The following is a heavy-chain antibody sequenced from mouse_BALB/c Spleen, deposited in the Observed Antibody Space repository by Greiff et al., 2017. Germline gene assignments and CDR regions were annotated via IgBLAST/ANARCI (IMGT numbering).Heavy chain of an antibody. CDR2: IRNKANGYTT. V-gene: IGHV7-3*02. CDR1: GFTFTDYY. Sequence: EVQLQQSGGGLVQPGGSLRLSCATSGFTFTDYYMSWVRQPPGKALEWLGFIRNKANGYTTEYSASVKGRFTISRDNSQSILYLQMNTLRAEDSATYYCAREGYFDYWGQGTTLTVSS. J-gene: IGHJ2*01. CDR3: AREGYFDY.